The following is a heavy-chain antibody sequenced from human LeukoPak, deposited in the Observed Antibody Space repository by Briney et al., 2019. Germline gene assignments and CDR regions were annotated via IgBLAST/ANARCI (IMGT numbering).Heavy chain of an antibody. J-gene: IGHJ6*02. D-gene: IGHD3-16*01. CDR2: TRNKANSYTT. V-gene: IGHV3-72*01. CDR1: GFTFSDHY. Sequence: PGGSLRLSCAASGFTFSDHYMDWVRQAPGKGLEWVGRTRNKANSYTTEYAASVKGRFTISRDDSKNSLYLQMNSLKTEDTAVYYCARDQRGGEPQYYYYYGMDVWGQGTTVTVSS. CDR3: ARDQRGGEPQYYYYYGMDV.